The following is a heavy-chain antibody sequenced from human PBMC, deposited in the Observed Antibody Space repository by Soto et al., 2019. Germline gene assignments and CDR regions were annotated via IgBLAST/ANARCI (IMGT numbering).Heavy chain of an antibody. Sequence: QVQLVQSGAEVKKPGASVKVSCKASGYTFTSYAISWVRQAPGQGLEWKGWIIAYNGNTNFAQKLQDRVTMTTDTPTSRVYKQLRSLRSDDSAVYYCARGDIVLMVYASFDYWGQGPRVTV. D-gene: IGHD2-8*01. V-gene: IGHV1-18*01. J-gene: IGHJ4*02. CDR3: ARGDIVLMVYASFDY. CDR1: GYTFTSYA. CDR2: IIAYNGNT.